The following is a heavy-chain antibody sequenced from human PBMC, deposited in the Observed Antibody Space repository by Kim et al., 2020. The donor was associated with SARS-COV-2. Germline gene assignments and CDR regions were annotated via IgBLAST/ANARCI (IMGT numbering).Heavy chain of an antibody. Sequence: SVKVSCKASGGTFSSYAISWVRQAPGQGLEWMGGIIPIFGTANYAQKFQGRVTITADESTSTAYMELSSLRSEDTAVYYCASQGGTMVRGVRSPYNWFDPWGQGTLVTVSS. CDR2: IIPIFGTA. D-gene: IGHD3-10*01. V-gene: IGHV1-69*13. CDR3: ASQGGTMVRGVRSPYNWFDP. J-gene: IGHJ5*02. CDR1: GGTFSSYA.